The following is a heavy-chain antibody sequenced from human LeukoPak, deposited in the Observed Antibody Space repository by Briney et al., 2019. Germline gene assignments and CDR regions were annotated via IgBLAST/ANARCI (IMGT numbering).Heavy chain of an antibody. J-gene: IGHJ4*02. CDR2: IYYTGTT. Sequence: SETLSLTCSVFGDSISSYYWSWIRQPPGKGLEWIGYIYYTGTTDYNPSLKSRVTISMDTSKSQLSLNLGSVTAADTAVYYCARGLGGWGRLDYWGQGTLVTVSS. D-gene: IGHD3-16*01. CDR3: ARGLGGWGRLDY. V-gene: IGHV4-59*01. CDR1: GDSISSYY.